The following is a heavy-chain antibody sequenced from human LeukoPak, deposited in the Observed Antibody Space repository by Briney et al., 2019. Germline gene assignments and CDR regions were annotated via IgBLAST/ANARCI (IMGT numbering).Heavy chain of an antibody. CDR3: ARDRGWQQFDY. CDR2: ISSSSSYI. D-gene: IGHD5-24*01. CDR1: GFTFSSYS. J-gene: IGHJ4*02. V-gene: IGHV3-21*01. Sequence: GGSLRLSCAASGFTFSSYSMNWVRQAPGKGLEWVSSISSSSSYIYYADSVKGRFTISRDNAKNSLYLQMNSLRAEDTAVYFCARDRGWQQFDYWGQGTLVTVSS.